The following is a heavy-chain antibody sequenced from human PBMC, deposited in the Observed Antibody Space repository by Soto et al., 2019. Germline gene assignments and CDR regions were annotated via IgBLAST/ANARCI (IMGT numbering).Heavy chain of an antibody. V-gene: IGHV1-69*02. CDR1: GDTFSFYT. Sequence: QVQLVQSGAELKKPGSSVKVSCTASGDTFSFYTMNWVRQAPGQGPEWMGRIIPMVRMANYAQKFQGRVTXXXDXXTSTSYMELSSSRSEDTAVXXXXXXXXXXXXPFDYWGQGTLVTVSS. J-gene: IGHJ4*02. CDR2: IIPMVRMA. CDR3: XXXXXXXXXPFDY.